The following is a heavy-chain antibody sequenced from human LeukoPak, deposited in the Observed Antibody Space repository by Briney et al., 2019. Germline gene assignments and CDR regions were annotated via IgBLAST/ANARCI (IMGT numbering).Heavy chain of an antibody. D-gene: IGHD6-13*01. CDR3: ARAGYSSSWYGVGWFDP. CDR1: GGSFSGYY. J-gene: IGHJ5*02. CDR2: INHSGST. V-gene: IGHV4-34*01. Sequence: SETPSLTCAVYGGSFSGYYWSWIRQPPGKGLEWIGEINHSGSTNYNPSLKSRVTISVDTSKNQFSLKLSSVTAADTAVYYCARAGYSSSWYGVGWFDPWGQGTLVTVSS.